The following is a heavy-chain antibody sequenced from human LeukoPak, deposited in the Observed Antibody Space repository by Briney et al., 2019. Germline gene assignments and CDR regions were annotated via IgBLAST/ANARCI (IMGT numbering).Heavy chain of an antibody. V-gene: IGHV1-2*02. CDR2: VSGNTGAT. D-gene: IGHD1-26*01. CDR3: AMGEWELLVDY. J-gene: IGHJ4*02. Sequence: GASVKVSCMASGYTFTDYYMHWVRQAPGQGLEWMGWVSGNTGATLYAQKFQGRVTMSRDASITTAYMELRGLRSDDTAVYYCAMGEWELLVDYWGQGTLVTVSS. CDR1: GYTFTDYY.